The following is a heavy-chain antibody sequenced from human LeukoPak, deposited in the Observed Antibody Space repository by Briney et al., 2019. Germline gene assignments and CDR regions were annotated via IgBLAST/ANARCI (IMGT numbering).Heavy chain of an antibody. J-gene: IGHJ3*02. CDR2: IKQDGSEK. Sequence: GGSLRLSCAASGFTFSSYTMNWVRQAPGKGLEWVANIKQDGSEKYYVDSVKGRFTISRDNAKNSLYLQMNSLRAEDTAVYYCATEYSYGYGDAFDIWGQGTMVTVSS. CDR1: GFTFSSYT. V-gene: IGHV3-7*01. CDR3: ATEYSYGYGDAFDI. D-gene: IGHD5-18*01.